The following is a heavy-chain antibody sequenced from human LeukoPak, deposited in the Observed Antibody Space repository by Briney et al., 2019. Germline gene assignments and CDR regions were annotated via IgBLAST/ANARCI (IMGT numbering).Heavy chain of an antibody. J-gene: IGHJ4*02. CDR2: INPNSGGT. Sequence: ASVKVSCKASGYTFTVYYIHWVRQAPGQGLEWMGWINPNSGGTNSAQKFQGRVAMTRDTSISTAYMELSRLRSDDTAVYYCARGGFGELSGFDYWGQGTLVTVSS. CDR3: ARGGFGELSGFDY. V-gene: IGHV1-2*02. CDR1: GYTFTVYY. D-gene: IGHD3-10*01.